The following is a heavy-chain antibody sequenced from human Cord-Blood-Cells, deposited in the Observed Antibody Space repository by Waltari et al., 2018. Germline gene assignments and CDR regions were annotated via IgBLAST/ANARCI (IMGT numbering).Heavy chain of an antibody. V-gene: IGHV6-1*01. D-gene: IGHD1-20*01. CDR2: TYYRSKWYN. Sequence: QVQLQQSGPGLVKPSQTLSLTCAIYGDSVSSNSSARNGIRQSPSRGLEWLGRTYYRSKWYNDYAVSVKSRITINPDTSKNQFSLQLNSVTPEDTAVYYCARGAIGYNWNYFDYWGQGTLVTVSS. CDR1: GDSVSSNSSA. J-gene: IGHJ4*02. CDR3: ARGAIGYNWNYFDY.